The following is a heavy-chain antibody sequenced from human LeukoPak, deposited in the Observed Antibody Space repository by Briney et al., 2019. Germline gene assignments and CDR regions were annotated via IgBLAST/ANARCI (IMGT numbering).Heavy chain of an antibody. V-gene: IGHV3-30*18. CDR1: GFTFFEYS. CDR3: AKDYSSSSLHFDY. D-gene: IGHD6-13*01. J-gene: IGHJ4*02. CDR2: ISYDGSTK. Sequence: GGSLRLSCAASGFTFFEYSMHGVRQAPGKGLEWVALISYDGSTKYYADSVKGRFTISKDNSKNTLYLQMNSLRVEDTAVYYCAKDYSSSSLHFDYWGQGTLVTVSS.